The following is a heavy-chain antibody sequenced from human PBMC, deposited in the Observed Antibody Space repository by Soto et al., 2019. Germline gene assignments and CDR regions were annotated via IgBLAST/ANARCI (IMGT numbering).Heavy chain of an antibody. D-gene: IGHD2-15*01. Sequence: SETLSLTCAVYGGSFSGYYWSWIRQPPGKGLEWIGEINHSGSTNYNPSLKSRVTISVDTSKNQFSLKLSSVTAADTAVYYCARGTLGAATIFFDYWGQGTLVTVSS. J-gene: IGHJ4*02. CDR1: GGSFSGYY. CDR3: ARGTLGAATIFFDY. V-gene: IGHV4-34*01. CDR2: INHSGST.